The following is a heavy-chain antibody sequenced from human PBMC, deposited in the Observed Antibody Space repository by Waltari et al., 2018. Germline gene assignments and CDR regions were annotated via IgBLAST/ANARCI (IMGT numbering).Heavy chain of an antibody. V-gene: IGHV1-2*02. J-gene: IGHJ3*02. CDR3: ARARRYNWNYDAFDT. CDR1: GYTFTGYY. D-gene: IGHD1-7*01. Sequence: QVQLVQSGAEVEKPGASVKVSCQTSGYTFTGYYIYWVRQAPGQGLEWMGWINPNSGDTNYPKKFQGRVTMTKDTSISTAYMELSRLRSDDTAVYYCARARRYNWNYDAFDTWGQGTMVTVSS. CDR2: INPNSGDT.